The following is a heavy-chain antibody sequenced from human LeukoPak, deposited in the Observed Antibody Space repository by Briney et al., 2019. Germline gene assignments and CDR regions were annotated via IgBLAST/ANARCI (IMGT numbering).Heavy chain of an antibody. V-gene: IGHV3-30-3*01. Sequence: GRSLRLSCAASGFTFSSYAMHWVRQAPGKGLEWVAVISYDGSNKYYADSVKGRFTISRDNSKNTLYLQMNSLRAEDTAVYYCARALYYDILTGEYYYYGMDVWGQGTTVTVSS. J-gene: IGHJ6*02. CDR2: ISYDGSNK. D-gene: IGHD3-9*01. CDR3: ARALYYDILTGEYYYYGMDV. CDR1: GFTFSSYA.